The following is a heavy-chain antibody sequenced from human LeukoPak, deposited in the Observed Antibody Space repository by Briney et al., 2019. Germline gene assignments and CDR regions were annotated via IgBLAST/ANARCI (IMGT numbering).Heavy chain of an antibody. J-gene: IGHJ4*02. CDR3: ARRPGGYYDSNGILEYFEY. D-gene: IGHD3-22*01. V-gene: IGHV3-53*01. CDR1: GLTVSSNC. Sequence: GGSLRLSCAASGLTVSSNCMSWVRQAPGKGLEWVSFIYSGGNTYCADSVKGRFTISRDNSKNTVHLQMNSLRAEDTAMYYCARRPGGYYDSNGILEYFEYWGQGTLVTVSS. CDR2: IYSGGNT.